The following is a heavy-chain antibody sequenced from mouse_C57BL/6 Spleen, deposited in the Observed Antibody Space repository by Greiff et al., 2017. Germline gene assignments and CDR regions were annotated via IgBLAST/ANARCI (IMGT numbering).Heavy chain of an antibody. D-gene: IGHD1-1*01. V-gene: IGHV1-64*01. CDR2: IHPNSGST. CDR3: ARAPYFFCSSYGDY. J-gene: IGHJ2*01. CDR1: GYTFTSYW. Sequence: VQLQQPGAELVKPGASVTLSCKASGYTFTSYWMHWVKQRPGQGREWIGMIHPNSGSTNYNEKFKSKSTLTVDKSSSTTYMELSSLPSEDSAVFFCARAPYFFCSSYGDYWGRGTTLTVSS.